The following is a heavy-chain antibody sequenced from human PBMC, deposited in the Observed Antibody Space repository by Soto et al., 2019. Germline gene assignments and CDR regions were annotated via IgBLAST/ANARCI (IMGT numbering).Heavy chain of an antibody. CDR1: GFTFSSYS. CDR2: ISSSSSTI. CDR3: ASELELLSLRLAFDI. V-gene: IGHV3-48*01. Sequence: GGSLRLSCAASGFTFSSYSMNWVRQAPGKGLEWVSYISSSSSTIYYADSVKGRFTISRDNAKNSLYLQMNSLRAEDTAVYYCASELELLSLRLAFDIWGQGTMVTVSS. D-gene: IGHD1-7*01. J-gene: IGHJ3*02.